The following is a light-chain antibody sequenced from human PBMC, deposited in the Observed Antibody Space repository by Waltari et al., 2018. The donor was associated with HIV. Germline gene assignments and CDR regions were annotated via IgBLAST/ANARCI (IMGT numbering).Light chain of an antibody. V-gene: IGLV10-54*04. Sequence: QAGLTQPPSVSKGLRQTATLTCTGDSNNVGNQGATWLQQHQGHPPKLLFYKNNNRPSGISERFSASKSGNTASLTSTGLQPEDEADYFCSAWDRSLSAGIFGGGTTLIVL. CDR2: KNN. CDR3: SAWDRSLSAGI. J-gene: IGLJ2*01. CDR1: SNNVGNQG.